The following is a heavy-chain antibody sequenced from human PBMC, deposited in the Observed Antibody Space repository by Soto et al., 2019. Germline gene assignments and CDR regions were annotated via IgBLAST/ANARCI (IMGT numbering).Heavy chain of an antibody. J-gene: IGHJ6*02. CDR3: ARIAASGRGWDV. D-gene: IGHD6-13*01. Sequence: EVQLVESGGGLVQPGGSLRLSCVDSGFTFSSYWKSWVRQAPVKGLEWVGNIKQDGSEENYADSVKGRFTISRDNAKNSMYPQMNSLRVEDTAVYYCARIAASGRGWDVWGQGTTVVVSS. CDR2: IKQDGSEE. V-gene: IGHV3-7*01. CDR1: GFTFSSYW.